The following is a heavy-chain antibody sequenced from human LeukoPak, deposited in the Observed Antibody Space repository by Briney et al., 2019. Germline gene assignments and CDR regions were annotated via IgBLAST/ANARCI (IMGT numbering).Heavy chain of an antibody. V-gene: IGHV4-4*02. CDR3: ARVSSGSYYFDS. J-gene: IGHJ4*02. CDR2: IYHSGST. D-gene: IGHD1-26*01. CDR1: GGSISSSNW. Sequence: SGTLSLTCAISGGSISSSNWWSWVRQPPGKGLEWIGEIYHSGSTNYSPSLTSRVTISVDKSKNQFSLKVTSVTAADTAVYYCARVSSGSYYFDSWGQGTLVTVSS.